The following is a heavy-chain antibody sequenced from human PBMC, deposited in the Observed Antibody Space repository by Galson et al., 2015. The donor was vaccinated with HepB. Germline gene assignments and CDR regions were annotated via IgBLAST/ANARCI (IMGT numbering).Heavy chain of an antibody. D-gene: IGHD2-2*01. V-gene: IGHV3-33*01. J-gene: IGHJ4*02. CDR3: ARDLVAGQYQLLGRVDY. Sequence: LRLSCAASGFTFSSYGMHWVRQAPGKGLEWVAVIWYDGSNKYYADSVKGRFTISRDNSKNTLYLQMNSLRAEDTAVYYCARDLVAGQYQLLGRVDYWGQGTLVTVSS. CDR1: GFTFSSYG. CDR2: IWYDGSNK.